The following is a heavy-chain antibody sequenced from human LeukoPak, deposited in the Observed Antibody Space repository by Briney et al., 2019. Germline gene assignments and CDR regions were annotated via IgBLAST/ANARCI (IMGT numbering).Heavy chain of an antibody. CDR2: IYPGDSDT. CDR3: ARLAVGIAVAVTGLDI. D-gene: IGHD6-19*01. J-gene: IGHJ3*02. CDR1: GYIFTSYC. Sequence: GESLKICCKGSGYIFTSYCIGWVRQTPGKGLEWMGIIYPGDSDTRYSPSFQGQVIISADKSISTAYLLWSSLKASDTAMYFCARLAVGIAVAVTGLDIWGQGTMVTVSS. V-gene: IGHV5-51*01.